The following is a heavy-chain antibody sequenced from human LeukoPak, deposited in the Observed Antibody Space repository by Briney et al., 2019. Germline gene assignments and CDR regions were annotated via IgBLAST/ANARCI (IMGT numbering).Heavy chain of an antibody. CDR2: IIPIFGTA. Sequence: ASVKVSCKASGGTFSSYAISWVRQAPGQGLEWMGRIIPIFGTANYAQKFQGRVTITTDESTSTAYMELSSLRSEDTAVYYCASHPYYDSSGTNAGYWGQGTLVTVSS. J-gene: IGHJ4*02. V-gene: IGHV1-69*05. CDR3: ASHPYYDSSGTNAGY. D-gene: IGHD3-22*01. CDR1: GGTFSSYA.